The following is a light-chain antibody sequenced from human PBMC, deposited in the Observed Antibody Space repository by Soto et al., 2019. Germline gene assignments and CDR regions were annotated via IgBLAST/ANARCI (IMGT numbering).Light chain of an antibody. J-gene: IGKJ1*01. Sequence: IQMTQSPNTLSVSVGDSVTITCRASENVNGHLAWYQQRPGKAPKLLIYEASILESGVPSRFSGSGYGTEFTLTNNGLLPEDFVTYYCQQYNNWPSFGQGTKVDIK. CDR3: QQYNNWPS. V-gene: IGKV1-5*03. CDR2: EAS. CDR1: ENVNGH.